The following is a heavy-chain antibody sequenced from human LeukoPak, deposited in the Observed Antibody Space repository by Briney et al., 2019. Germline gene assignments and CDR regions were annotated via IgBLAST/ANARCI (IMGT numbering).Heavy chain of an antibody. Sequence: ASVKVSCKASGYTFTGYYMHWVRQAPGQGLEWMGWINPNSGGTNYAQKFQGWVTMTRDTSISTAYMELSRLRSDDTAVYYCARGQLLWFGELHSGSDYWGQGTLVTVSS. CDR1: GYTFTGYY. CDR2: INPNSGGT. J-gene: IGHJ4*02. CDR3: ARGQLLWFGELHSGSDY. V-gene: IGHV1-2*04. D-gene: IGHD3-10*01.